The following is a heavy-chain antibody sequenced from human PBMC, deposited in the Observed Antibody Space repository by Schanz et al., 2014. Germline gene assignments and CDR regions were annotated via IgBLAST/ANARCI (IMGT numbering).Heavy chain of an antibody. D-gene: IGHD4-4*01. CDR2: IRADGRMT. J-gene: IGHJ4*02. CDR3: AGGKTTGLAY. Sequence: EVQLVESGGGLVQPGGSLRLSCAASGLTLSDYWMHWVRQAPGKGPEWISHIRADGRMTNYAASVEGRFTISRDVAKNTLYLQMFXXXXEDMGVYYCAGGKTTGLAYWGQGTQVAVSS. V-gene: IGHV3-74*01. CDR1: GLTLSDYW.